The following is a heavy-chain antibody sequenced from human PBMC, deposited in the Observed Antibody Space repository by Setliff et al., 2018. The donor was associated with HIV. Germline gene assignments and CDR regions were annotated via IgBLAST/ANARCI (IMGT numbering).Heavy chain of an antibody. CDR2: FKSQSFGGTT. CDR3: TRDGAYHNFWSGYFFVY. D-gene: IGHD3-3*01. Sequence: LRLSCAASGFSFEDAWVSWVRQAPGKGLEWIGRFKSQSFGGTTEYAASVKGRFTISRDDSKNTTYLQMNSLRTEDTAIYYCTRDGAYHNFWSGYFFVYWGPGALVTVSS. J-gene: IGHJ4*02. CDR1: GFSFEDAW. V-gene: IGHV3-15*01.